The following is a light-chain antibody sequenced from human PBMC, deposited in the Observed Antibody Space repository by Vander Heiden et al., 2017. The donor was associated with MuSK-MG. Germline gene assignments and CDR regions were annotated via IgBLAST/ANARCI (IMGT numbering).Light chain of an antibody. CDR2: KAS. CDR1: QSISTW. CDR3: QQYKSVTWT. J-gene: IGKJ1*01. V-gene: IGKV1-5*03. Sequence: DIQLTKAPSTLSRSLGDRGTITCRASQSISTWLAWYQQKPGKAPNLRIYKASTLESGVPARFSGSVSGTEFTRTIISLQPDDFATYYCQQYKSVTWTCGQGTKVEIK.